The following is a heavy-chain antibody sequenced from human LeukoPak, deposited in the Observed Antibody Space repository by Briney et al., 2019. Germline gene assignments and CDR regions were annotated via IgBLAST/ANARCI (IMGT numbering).Heavy chain of an antibody. V-gene: IGHV6-1*01. CDR2: TYYRSKWYN. J-gene: IGHJ4*02. CDR3: ARIGDGGYLDY. Sequence: SQTLSLTCAISGDSVSSNSASWNWIRQSASRGLEWLGRTYYRSKWYNDYAVSLKSRITIKPDTSKSQFSLQLNSVTPEDTAVYYCARIGDGGYLDYWGQGTLVTVSS. CDR1: GDSVSSNSAS. D-gene: IGHD2-15*01.